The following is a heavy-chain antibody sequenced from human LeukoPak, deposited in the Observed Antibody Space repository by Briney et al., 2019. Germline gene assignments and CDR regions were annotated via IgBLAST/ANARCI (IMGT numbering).Heavy chain of an antibody. V-gene: IGHV3-74*01. J-gene: IGHJ4*02. CDR1: GFTFSDYW. Sequence: GGSLRLSCAAAGFTFSDYWMHWDRQAPGKGLVWVSRIYNDGSSRSYADSVRGRYTISRDNAKNTLYLPMNCLRAEDRALYFCSRSRDNGAFYFDSWGQGALVTVSS. CDR2: IYNDGSSR. D-gene: IGHD2-8*01. CDR3: SRSRDNGAFYFDS.